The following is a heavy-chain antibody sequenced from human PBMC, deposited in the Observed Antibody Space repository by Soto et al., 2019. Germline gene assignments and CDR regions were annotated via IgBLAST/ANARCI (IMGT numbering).Heavy chain of an antibody. D-gene: IGHD3-10*01. J-gene: IGHJ4*02. CDR1: GFTFSSYA. Sequence: GGSLRLSCAASGFTFSSYAMSWVRQAPGKGLEWVSAISGSGGSTYYADSVKGRFTISRDNSKNTLYLQMNSLRAEDTAVYYCAKGLQWFGERPPSTTSRANWGQGTLVTVSS. CDR3: AKGLQWFGERPPSTTSRAN. CDR2: ISGSGGST. V-gene: IGHV3-23*01.